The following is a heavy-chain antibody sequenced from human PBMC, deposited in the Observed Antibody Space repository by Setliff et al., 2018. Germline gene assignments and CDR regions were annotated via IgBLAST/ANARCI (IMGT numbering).Heavy chain of an antibody. CDR3: VRDSPIRLGVLHS. CDR1: RSTFSGDD. Sequence: GESLKISCAGSRSTFSGDDMNWVRQAPGKGLEWISYINTGDDIIYHAPSVKGRFTISRDNAKNSLFLQMNSLRADDTAVYYCVRDSPIRLGVLHSWGQGTLVTVSS. V-gene: IGHV3-48*03. D-gene: IGHD2-8*02. J-gene: IGHJ4*02. CDR2: INTGDDII.